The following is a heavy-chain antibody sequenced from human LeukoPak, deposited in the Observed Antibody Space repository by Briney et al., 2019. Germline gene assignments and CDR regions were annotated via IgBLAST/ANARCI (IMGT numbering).Heavy chain of an antibody. CDR1: GYTFTSYD. CDR2: VNPNSGNT. Sequence: VASVKVSCKASGYTFTSYDINWVRQATGQGLEWMGWVNPNSGNTGYAQNFQGRVTMTRDTSTSTAYMELSSLRSEDTAVYYCARVTYCHILTGSYSGGDFDHWGQGTLVTVSS. D-gene: IGHD3-9*01. J-gene: IGHJ4*02. V-gene: IGHV1-8*01. CDR3: ARVTYCHILTGSYSGGDFDH.